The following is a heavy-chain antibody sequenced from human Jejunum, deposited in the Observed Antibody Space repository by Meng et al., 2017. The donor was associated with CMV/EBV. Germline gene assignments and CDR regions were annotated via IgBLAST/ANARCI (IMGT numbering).Heavy chain of an antibody. J-gene: IGHJ4*02. Sequence: SCAASEFTLGSYSVNWVRQAPGKGMEWVSYISSSTKNYVDSVKGRFTVSRDNAKNSLYLQMNSLRAEDTAVYYCVRGQLVPFDYWGPGIWVTVSS. V-gene: IGHV3-48*04. CDR1: EFTLGSYS. CDR2: ISSSTK. CDR3: VRGQLVPFDY. D-gene: IGHD6-6*01.